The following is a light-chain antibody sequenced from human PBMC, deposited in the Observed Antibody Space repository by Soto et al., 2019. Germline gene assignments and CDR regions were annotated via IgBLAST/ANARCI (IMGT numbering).Light chain of an antibody. CDR3: QQYNNWPPWT. Sequence: EIVMTQSPATLSVSPGERATLSCRASQSVSSNLDWYQQKPGQAPRLLIYGASTRATGIPARFSGSGSGTEFTLTISTLQSEDFAGDYGQQYNNWPPWTFGQWTKVEVK. J-gene: IGKJ1*01. V-gene: IGKV3-15*01. CDR1: QSVSSN. CDR2: GAS.